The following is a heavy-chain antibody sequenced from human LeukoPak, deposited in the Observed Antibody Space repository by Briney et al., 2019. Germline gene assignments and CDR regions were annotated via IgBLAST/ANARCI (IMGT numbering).Heavy chain of an antibody. Sequence: PGGSLRLSCAASGFTFSSYWMHWVRHAPGKGLVWVSRINSDGSSTSYADSVKGRFTISRDNAKNTLYLQMNSLRAEDTAVYYCARDNGFSSGWSLDYWGQGTLVTVSS. J-gene: IGHJ4*02. CDR3: ARDNGFSSGWSLDY. CDR2: INSDGSST. D-gene: IGHD6-13*01. V-gene: IGHV3-74*01. CDR1: GFTFSSYW.